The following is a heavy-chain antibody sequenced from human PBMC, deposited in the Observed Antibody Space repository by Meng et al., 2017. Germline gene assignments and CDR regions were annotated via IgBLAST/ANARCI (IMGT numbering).Heavy chain of an antibody. D-gene: IGHD1-26*01. CDR1: GDSVSSNRAA. J-gene: IGHJ4*02. V-gene: IGHV6-1*01. Sequence: QLQQSGPGLVKPSQTLSLICAISGDSVSSNRAAWNWIRQSPSRGLEWLGRAYYRSKWYHDYAESVKSRISIDPDTSKNQFSLQLRSVTPEDSAVYYCARGSYSFDSWGQRTLVTVFS. CDR3: ARGSYSFDS. CDR2: AYYRSKWYH.